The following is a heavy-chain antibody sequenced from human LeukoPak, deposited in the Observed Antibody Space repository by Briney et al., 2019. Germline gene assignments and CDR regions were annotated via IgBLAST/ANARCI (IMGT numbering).Heavy chain of an antibody. CDR2: INYSGST. Sequence: AETLSLTCTVSRGSIISYYWSWIRQPPGKGLEWIAYINYSGSTNYNPSLKSRVTISVDTSKDQFSLKLNSVTAADTAVYYCARHRGQDGTLDYWGQGTLVTVSS. CDR3: ARHRGQDGTLDY. V-gene: IGHV4-59*08. D-gene: IGHD1-26*01. CDR1: RGSIISYY. J-gene: IGHJ4*02.